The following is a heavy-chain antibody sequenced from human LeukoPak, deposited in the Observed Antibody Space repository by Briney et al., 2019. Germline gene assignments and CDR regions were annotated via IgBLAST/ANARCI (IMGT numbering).Heavy chain of an antibody. J-gene: IGHJ4*02. CDR3: ARGLIAAAGTLGN. D-gene: IGHD6-13*01. V-gene: IGHV1-2*02. Sequence: ASVKVSCKASGYTFTVYYMHWVRQAPGQGLEWMGWINPNSGGTNYAQKFQGRVTMTRDTSISTAYMELSRLRSDDTAVYYCARGLIAAAGTLGNWGQVTLVTVSS. CDR2: INPNSGGT. CDR1: GYTFTVYY.